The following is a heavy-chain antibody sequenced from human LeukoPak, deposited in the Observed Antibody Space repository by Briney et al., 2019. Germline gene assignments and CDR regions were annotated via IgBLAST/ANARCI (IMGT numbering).Heavy chain of an antibody. V-gene: IGHV3-33*06. CDR2: IWSDGTNQ. J-gene: IGHJ5*01. CDR3: AKDAQRGFDYSNSLES. D-gene: IGHD4-11*01. CDR1: GFTFSHYG. Sequence: PGRSPRLSCAAAGFTFSHYGMHWVRQAPGKGLEWVAVIWSDGTNQYYADSVKGRFTISRDDSGNTVYLQMNSLRPEDTGVYYCAKDAQRGFDYSNSLESWGQGTPVTVST.